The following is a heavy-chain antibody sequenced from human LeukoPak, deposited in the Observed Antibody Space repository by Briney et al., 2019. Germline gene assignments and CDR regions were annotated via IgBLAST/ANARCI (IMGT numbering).Heavy chain of an antibody. CDR2: IYYSGST. D-gene: IGHD1-26*01. CDR1: GGYISSYY. Sequence: SETLSLPCTVSGGYISSYYWSWVRQPPGKGLEWIGYIYYSGSTNYNPSLKIRVTIYVDTSKNQFSLKLSSVTAADTAGYHWARDSGSGSYYLDNWGQGTPVTVSS. V-gene: IGHV4-59*01. J-gene: IGHJ4*02. CDR3: ARDSGSGSYYLDN.